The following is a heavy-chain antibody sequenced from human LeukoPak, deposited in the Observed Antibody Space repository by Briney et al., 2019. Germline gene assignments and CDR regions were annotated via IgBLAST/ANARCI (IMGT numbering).Heavy chain of an antibody. Sequence: GXXLRLSXAASGFTFSSYAMSWVRQAPGKGLEWVSAISGSGGSTYYADSVKGRFTISRDNSKNTLYLQMNSLRAEDTAVYYCAKGDFYDSSGYPYFDYWGQGTLVTVSS. CDR3: AKGDFYDSSGYPYFDY. J-gene: IGHJ4*02. V-gene: IGHV3-23*01. CDR1: GFTFSSYA. D-gene: IGHD3-22*01. CDR2: ISGSGGST.